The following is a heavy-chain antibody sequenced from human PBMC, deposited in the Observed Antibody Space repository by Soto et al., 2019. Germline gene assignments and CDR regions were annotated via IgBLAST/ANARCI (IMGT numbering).Heavy chain of an antibody. J-gene: IGHJ4*02. CDR3: ARLQLELTGYFDY. D-gene: IGHD1-7*01. Sequence: PSETLSLTCTVSGGSISSSSYYWGWIRQPPGKGLEWIGSIYYSGSTYYNPSLKSRVTISVDTSKNQLSLKLSSVTAADTAVYYCARLQLELTGYFDYWGQGILVTVSS. CDR1: GGSISSSSYY. V-gene: IGHV4-39*01. CDR2: IYYSGST.